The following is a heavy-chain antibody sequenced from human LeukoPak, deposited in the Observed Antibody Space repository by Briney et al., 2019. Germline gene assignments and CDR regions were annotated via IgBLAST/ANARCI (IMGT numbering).Heavy chain of an antibody. Sequence: ASVKVSCKASGYTLTGYYIHWVRQAPGQGLEWMGWIHSNSGGTNSAQRFQGRVTMTRDTSISTANMELSRLRSDDTAIYYCATSHNWDDASDIWGQGTMVTVSS. CDR1: GYTLTGYY. D-gene: IGHD1-1*01. CDR2: IHSNSGGT. J-gene: IGHJ3*02. CDR3: ATSHNWDDASDI. V-gene: IGHV1-2*02.